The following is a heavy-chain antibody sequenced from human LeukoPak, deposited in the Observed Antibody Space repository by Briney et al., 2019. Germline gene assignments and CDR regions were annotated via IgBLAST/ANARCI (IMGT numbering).Heavy chain of an antibody. CDR2: IKPKTHGGTT. J-gene: IGHJ4*02. CDR3: AQLGGGGY. V-gene: IGHV3-15*01. Sequence: PGGSLRLSCAASGFSLGDVWMSWVRQAPGKGLDCVGRIKPKTHGGTTDYAESVNGRFSVSRDDSKNTMYLQINSLTTEDTGLYHCAQLGGGGYWGQGTQVTVSS. D-gene: IGHD2-15*01. CDR1: GFSLGDVW.